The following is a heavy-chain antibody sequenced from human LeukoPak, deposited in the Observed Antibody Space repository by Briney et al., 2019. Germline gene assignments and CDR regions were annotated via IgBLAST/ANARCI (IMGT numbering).Heavy chain of an antibody. D-gene: IGHD2-2*01. CDR1: GGSFSGYY. CDR2: INHSGIT. V-gene: IGHV4-34*01. J-gene: IGHJ6*04. Sequence: PSETLSLTCAVYGGSFSGYYWSWIRQPPGKGLEWIGEINHSGITNYNPSLKSRVTISVDTFKNQFSLKLSSVTAADTAVYYCAGARGFEAAPVATLQAKAGGYGMDAWGKGTTVTVSS. CDR3: AGARGFEAAPVATLQAKAGGYGMDA.